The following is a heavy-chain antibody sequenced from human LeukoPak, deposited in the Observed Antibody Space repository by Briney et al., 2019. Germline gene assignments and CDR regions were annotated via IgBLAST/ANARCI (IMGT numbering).Heavy chain of an antibody. CDR1: GGSISSGSYY. D-gene: IGHD4-17*01. V-gene: IGHV4-61*02. CDR2: IYTSGST. J-gene: IGHJ4*02. CDR3: ATGTVTTVAY. Sequence: SETMSLTCTVSGGSISSGSYYWSWIRQPAGKGLEWIGRIYTSGSTNYNPSLKSRVTISVDTSKNQFSLKLSSVTAADTAVYYCATGTVTTVAYWGQGTLVTVSS.